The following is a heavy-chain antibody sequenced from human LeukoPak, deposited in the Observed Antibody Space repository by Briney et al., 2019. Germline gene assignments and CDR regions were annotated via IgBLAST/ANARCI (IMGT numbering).Heavy chain of an antibody. J-gene: IGHJ4*02. CDR3: AGGYRAYDYLDY. CDR1: GFTFNNYA. D-gene: IGHD5-12*01. V-gene: IGHV3-33*03. Sequence: GGSLRLSCVASGFTFNNYAMHWVRQAPGQGLEWVAVIWYGGSNKFYADSVKGRFTISRDNSKNTVYLQMNSLRAEDTAVYYCAGGYRAYDYLDYWGQGTRVTVSS. CDR2: IWYGGSNK.